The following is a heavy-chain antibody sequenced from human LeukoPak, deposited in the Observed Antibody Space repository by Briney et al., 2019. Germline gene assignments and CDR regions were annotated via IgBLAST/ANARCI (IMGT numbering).Heavy chain of an antibody. CDR1: GGSISRSTNY. CDR2: IYYSGST. J-gene: IGHJ1*01. V-gene: IGHV4-39*01. D-gene: IGHD1-7*01. CDR3: AGGGNYALEH. Sequence: PSETLSLTCTVSGGSISRSTNYWGWIRQPPGKGLEWIGSIYYSGSTYYNPSLKSRVTISVDTSKNQFSLKLSSVTAADTAVYYCAGGGNYALEHWGQGTLVTVSS.